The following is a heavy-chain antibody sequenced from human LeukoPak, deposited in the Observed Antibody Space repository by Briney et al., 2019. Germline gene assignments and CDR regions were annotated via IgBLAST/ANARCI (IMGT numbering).Heavy chain of an antibody. D-gene: IGHD2-2*02. Sequence: PGGSLRLSCAASGFTFNNYNMNWVRQAPGKALEWVSSITSSSTYIFYADSVKGRFTISRDNAKNSLYLQMNSLRAEDTALYYCARRDIVVVPAAIIGAFDIWGQGTMVTVSS. CDR2: ITSSSTYI. V-gene: IGHV3-21*04. J-gene: IGHJ3*02. CDR3: ARRDIVVVPAAIIGAFDI. CDR1: GFTFNNYN.